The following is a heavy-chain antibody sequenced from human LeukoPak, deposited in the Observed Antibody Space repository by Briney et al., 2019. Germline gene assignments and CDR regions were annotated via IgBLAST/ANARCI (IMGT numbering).Heavy chain of an antibody. J-gene: IGHJ5*02. D-gene: IGHD3-10*01. CDR1: GYSFTSYW. CDR3: ARQTMVRGVVENWFDP. V-gene: IGHV5-51*01. CDR2: IYPGDSDT. Sequence: GESLKISCKGSGYSFTSYWIAWVRQMPGKGLEWMGIIYPGDSDTRYSPSFQGQVTISADKSISTAYLQWSSLKASDTAMYYCARQTMVRGVVENWFDPWGQGTLVTVSS.